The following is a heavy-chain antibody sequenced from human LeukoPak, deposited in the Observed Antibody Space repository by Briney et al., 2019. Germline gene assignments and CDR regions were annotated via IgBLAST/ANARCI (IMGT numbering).Heavy chain of an antibody. CDR1: GFTFSSYA. D-gene: IGHD4-17*01. Sequence: GGSLRLSCAASGFTFSSYAMSWVRQAPGKGLEWVSSISGSNDNTYYADSVKDRFTISRDNSKNTLSLQMNSLRAEDTAVYYCAKGRGTTVTSAASYWGQGTLVTVSS. J-gene: IGHJ4*02. CDR3: AKGRGTTVTSAASY. V-gene: IGHV3-23*01. CDR2: ISGSNDNT.